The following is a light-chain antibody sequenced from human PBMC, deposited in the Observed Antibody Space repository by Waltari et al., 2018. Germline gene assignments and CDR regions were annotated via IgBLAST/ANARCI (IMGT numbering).Light chain of an antibody. Sequence: AIQMTQSPSSLSASVGYSVTITCRASQGIRYDLGWYQQKPGKAPKLLIYAASSLQSGVPSRFSGGGAGTEFTLTISSLQPEDFATYYCLQDYNYPWTFGQGTKVEIK. CDR1: QGIRYD. J-gene: IGKJ1*01. CDR3: LQDYNYPWT. V-gene: IGKV1-6*01. CDR2: AAS.